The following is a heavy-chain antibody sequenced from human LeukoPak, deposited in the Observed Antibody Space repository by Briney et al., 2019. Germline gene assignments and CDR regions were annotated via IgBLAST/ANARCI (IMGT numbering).Heavy chain of an antibody. CDR2: IYSGGST. CDR1: GFTLRSHS. J-gene: IGHJ6*02. V-gene: IGHV3-53*01. Sequence: GGSLRLSCVASGFTLRSHSMNWVRQAPGKGLEWVSVIYSGGSTYYADSVKGRFTISRDNSKNTLYLQMNSLRAEDTAVYYCARESPRYYYGMDVWGQGTTVTVSS. CDR3: ARESPRYYYGMDV.